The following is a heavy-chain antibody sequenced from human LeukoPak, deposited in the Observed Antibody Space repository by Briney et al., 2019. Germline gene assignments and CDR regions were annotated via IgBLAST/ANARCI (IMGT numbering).Heavy chain of an antibody. J-gene: IGHJ4*02. V-gene: IGHV1-2*02. D-gene: IGHD3-16*01. Sequence: ASVKVSCKGSGYTFTGYYMHWVRQAPGEGLEWMGWINPNSGTTNYAQKFQGRVTVTRDTSISTTYMELSRLESDDTAVYYCARDLMTTPTWDFDYWGQGTLVTVAS. CDR3: ARDLMTTPTWDFDY. CDR2: INPNSGTT. CDR1: GYTFTGYY.